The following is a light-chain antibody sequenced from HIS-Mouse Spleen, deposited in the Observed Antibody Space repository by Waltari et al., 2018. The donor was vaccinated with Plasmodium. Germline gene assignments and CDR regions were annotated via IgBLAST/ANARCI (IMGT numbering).Light chain of an antibody. V-gene: IGKV3-15*01. CDR2: GAS. J-gene: IGKJ3*01. CDR1: QSVSSN. CDR3: QQYNNWSFT. Sequence: EILMTQSPATLSVSPGARATLSCRASQSVSSNLACYQQKPGQAPRLLIYGASTRATGIPARFSGSGSGTEFTLTISSLQSEDFAVYYCQQYNNWSFTCGPGTKVDIK.